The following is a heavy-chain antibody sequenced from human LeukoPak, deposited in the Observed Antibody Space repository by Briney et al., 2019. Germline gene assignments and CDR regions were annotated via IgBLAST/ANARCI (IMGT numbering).Heavy chain of an antibody. V-gene: IGHV4-61*08. J-gene: IGHJ3*02. CDR3: ARGYSGYDRNAFDI. CDR1: GGSISSGAYY. D-gene: IGHD5-12*01. CDR2: IYYSGST. Sequence: SETLSLTCTVSGGSISSGAYYWSWIRQPPGDGLEWIGYIYYSGSTNYNPSLKSRVTISVDTSKNQFSLKLSSVTAADTAVYYCARGYSGYDRNAFDIWGQGTMVTVSS.